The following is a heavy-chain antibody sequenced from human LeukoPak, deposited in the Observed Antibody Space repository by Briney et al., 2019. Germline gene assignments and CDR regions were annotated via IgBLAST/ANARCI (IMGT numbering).Heavy chain of an antibody. J-gene: IGHJ1*01. CDR2: INHSGST. Sequence: SETLSLTCAVYGGSFSGYYWSWIRQPPGRGLEWIGEINHSGSTNYNPSLKSRVTISVDTSKNQFSLKLSSVTAADTAVFYCARYEGYFQHWGQGTLVTVSS. V-gene: IGHV4-34*01. CDR1: GGSFSGYY. CDR3: ARYEGYFQH. D-gene: IGHD3-3*01.